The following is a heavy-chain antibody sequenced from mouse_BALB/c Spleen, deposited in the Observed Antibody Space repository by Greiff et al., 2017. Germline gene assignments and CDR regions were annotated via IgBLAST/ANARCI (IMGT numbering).Heavy chain of an antibody. D-gene: IGHD1-1*02. CDR1: GYTFTSYW. CDR2: INPSTGYT. J-gene: IGHJ2*01. Sequence: VKLMESGAELAKPGASVKMSCKASGYTFTSYWMHWVKQRPGQGLEWIGYINPSTGYTEYNQKFKDKATLTADKSSSTAYMQLSSLTSEDSAVYYCARETDGGTFDYWGQGTTLTVSS. CDR3: ARETDGGTFDY. V-gene: IGHV1-7*01.